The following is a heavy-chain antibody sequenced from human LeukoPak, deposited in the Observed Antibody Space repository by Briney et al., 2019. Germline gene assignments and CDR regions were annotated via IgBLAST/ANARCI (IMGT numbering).Heavy chain of an antibody. Sequence: SETLSLTCTVSGGSISSYYWSWIRQPPGKGLEWIGYMYYSGSTNYNPSLKSRVTISVDTPKNQFSLSLSSVTAADTAVYYCARLRRAGWLEYYFDYWGQGTLVTVSS. CDR3: ARLRRAGWLEYYFDY. J-gene: IGHJ4*02. CDR1: GGSISSYY. V-gene: IGHV4-59*01. D-gene: IGHD5-12*01. CDR2: MYYSGST.